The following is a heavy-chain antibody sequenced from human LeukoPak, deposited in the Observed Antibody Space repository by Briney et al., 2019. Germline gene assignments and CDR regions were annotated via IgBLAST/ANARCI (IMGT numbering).Heavy chain of an antibody. D-gene: IGHD3-22*01. CDR1: GFTFSDYY. CDR3: ARHSSGYYYFDY. Sequence: TGGSLRLSCAASGFTFSDYYMRWIRQAPGKGLEWVSYISSSSSYIYYADSVKGRFTISRDNAKNSLYLQMNSLRAEDTAVYYCARHSSGYYYFDYWGQGTLVTVSS. CDR2: ISSSSSYI. J-gene: IGHJ4*02. V-gene: IGHV3-11*03.